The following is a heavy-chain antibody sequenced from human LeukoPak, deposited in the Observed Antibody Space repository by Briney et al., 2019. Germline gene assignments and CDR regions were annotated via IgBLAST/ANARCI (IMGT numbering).Heavy chain of an antibody. CDR1: GFTFSDYY. J-gene: IGHJ4*02. D-gene: IGHD3-22*01. V-gene: IGHV3-11*04. CDR3: ARGDVTMIVVVKD. Sequence: PGGSLRLSCAASGFTFSDYYMSWIRQAPGKGLEWVSYISSSGSTIYYADSVKGRFTISRDNAKSSLYLQMNSLRAEDTAVYYCARGDVTMIVVVKDWGQGTLVTVSS. CDR2: ISSSGSTI.